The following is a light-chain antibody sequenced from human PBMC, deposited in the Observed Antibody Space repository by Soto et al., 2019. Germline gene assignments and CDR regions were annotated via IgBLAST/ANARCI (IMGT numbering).Light chain of an antibody. Sequence: QSVLTQPRSVSASPGQSVTISCTGTSSDVGGYNYVSWYQQHPGKAPKLMIYDVSKRPSGVPDRFSGSKSGNTASLTISGLQAEDEADYYCCSYAGIYVFGTGTKLTVL. CDR2: DVS. J-gene: IGLJ1*01. CDR3: CSYAGIYV. CDR1: SSDVGGYNY. V-gene: IGLV2-11*01.